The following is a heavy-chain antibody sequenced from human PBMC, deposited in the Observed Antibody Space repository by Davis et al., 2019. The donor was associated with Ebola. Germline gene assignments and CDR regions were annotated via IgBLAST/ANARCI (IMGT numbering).Heavy chain of an antibody. CDR3: VNYCSSTSCYTGGMDV. CDR1: GFTFSSYS. V-gene: IGHV3-21*04. Sequence: GESLKISCAASGFTFSSYSMHWVRQAPGKGLEWVSSISSSSSYIYYADSVKGRFTISRDNAKNSLYLQMNSLRDEDTAVYYCVNYCSSTSCYTGGMDVWGQGTTVTVSS. D-gene: IGHD2-2*02. CDR2: ISSSSSYI. J-gene: IGHJ6*02.